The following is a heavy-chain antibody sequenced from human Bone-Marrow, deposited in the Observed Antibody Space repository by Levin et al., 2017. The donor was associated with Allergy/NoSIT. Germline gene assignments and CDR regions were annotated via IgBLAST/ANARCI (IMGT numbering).Heavy chain of an antibody. J-gene: IGHJ5*01. D-gene: IGHD2-2*01. V-gene: IGHV4-59*08. Sequence: SQTLSLTCTVSGDSITGYYWSWIRQPPGKGLEWIGYIFYSGSTNYNPSLRSRVTMSVDTSKNHFSLRLSSVTAADTAVHYCARSYCTSVSCYPLYVKYFDSWGQGTLVAVSS. CDR1: GDSITGYY. CDR2: IFYSGST. CDR3: ARSYCTSVSCYPLYVKYFDS.